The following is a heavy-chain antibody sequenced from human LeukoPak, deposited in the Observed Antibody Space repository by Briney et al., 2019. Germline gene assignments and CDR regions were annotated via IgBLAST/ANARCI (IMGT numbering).Heavy chain of an antibody. Sequence: GGSLRLSCAASGFIYSTYGMHWVRQAPGEGLGWVAFIRPEGSDKSYADSVKGRFTISRDNSKNTLYLQMNTLRPEDTAVYYCRKHDSASDYWGQGTLVTVSS. CDR2: IRPEGSDK. J-gene: IGHJ4*02. D-gene: IGHD1-26*01. V-gene: IGHV3-30*02. CDR3: RKHDSASDY. CDR1: GFIYSTYG.